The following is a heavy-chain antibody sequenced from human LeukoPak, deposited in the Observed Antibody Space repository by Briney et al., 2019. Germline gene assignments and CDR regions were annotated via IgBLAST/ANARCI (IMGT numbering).Heavy chain of an antibody. V-gene: IGHV4-38-2*01. J-gene: IGHJ3*02. CDR3: ARMDSSSSNRAFDI. CDR2: IYHSGST. CDR1: GYSISSGYY. Sequence: SETLSLTCAVSGYSISSGYYWGWIRQPPGNGLEWIGSIYHSGSTYYNPSLKSRVTISVDTSKNQFSLKLSSVTAADTAVYYCARMDSSSSNRAFDIGGQGTMVTVSS. D-gene: IGHD6-6*01.